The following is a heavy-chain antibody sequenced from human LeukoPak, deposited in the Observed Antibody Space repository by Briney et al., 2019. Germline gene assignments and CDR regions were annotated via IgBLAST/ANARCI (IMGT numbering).Heavy chain of an antibody. J-gene: IGHJ4*02. CDR3: ARSHSGNSYGYGIDY. CDR2: ISTDGYTT. D-gene: IGHD5-18*01. V-gene: IGHV3-74*01. CDR1: GLAFSAYK. Sequence: QPGGSLRLSCAASGLAFSAYKMHWVRQAPRKGLVWVSRISTDGYTTDYADFVQGRFTASRDNTKNTWSLEMNSLRAEDTAVYYCARSHSGNSYGYGIDYWGQGTLVAVSS.